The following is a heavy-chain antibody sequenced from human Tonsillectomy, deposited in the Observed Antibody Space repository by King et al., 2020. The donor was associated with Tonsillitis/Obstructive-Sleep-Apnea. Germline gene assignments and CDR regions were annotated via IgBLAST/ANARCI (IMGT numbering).Heavy chain of an antibody. CDR3: ARGMVGNFDY. CDR2: ISSNGGST. CDR1: GFTFSSYA. J-gene: IGHJ4*02. Sequence: VQLVESGGGLVQPGGSLRLSCAASGFTFSSYAMHWVRQAPGKGLEYVSAISSNGGSTYYANSVKGRFTISRDNSKNTLYLQMGSLRAEDMAVYYCARGMVGNFDYWGQGTLVTVSS. D-gene: IGHD3-10*01. V-gene: IGHV3-64*01.